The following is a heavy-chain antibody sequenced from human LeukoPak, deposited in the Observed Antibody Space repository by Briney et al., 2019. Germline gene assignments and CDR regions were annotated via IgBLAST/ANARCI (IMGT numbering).Heavy chain of an antibody. V-gene: IGHV3-33*06. CDR1: GFTFSSYG. CDR2: IWYDGSNK. J-gene: IGHJ4*02. CDR3: AKLIPLYYDFWGGYYEDY. D-gene: IGHD3-3*01. Sequence: SGRSLRLSCAASGFTFSSYGMHWVRQAPGKGLEWVAVIWYDGSNKYYADSVKGRFTISRDNSKNTLYLQMNSLRAEDTAVYYCAKLIPLYYDFWGGYYEDYWGQGTLVTVSS.